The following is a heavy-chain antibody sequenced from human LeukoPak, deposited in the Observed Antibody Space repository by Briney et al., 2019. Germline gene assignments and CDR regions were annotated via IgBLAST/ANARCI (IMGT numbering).Heavy chain of an antibody. CDR3: ARGAMVTGYDY. Sequence: GASLQISCKGSGSSFTSYWIGWVRQLPGKGLEWMGIIYPGDSDTRYSSSFQGQVTISADKSISTAYLQWSSLKASDTAMYYCARGAMVTGYDYWGQGTLVTVSS. V-gene: IGHV5-51*01. CDR1: GSSFTSYW. CDR2: IYPGDSDT. J-gene: IGHJ4*02. D-gene: IGHD5-18*01.